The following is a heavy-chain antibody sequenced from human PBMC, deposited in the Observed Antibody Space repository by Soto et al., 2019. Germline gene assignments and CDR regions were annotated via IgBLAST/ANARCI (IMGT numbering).Heavy chain of an antibody. CDR1: GFTFSSSW. D-gene: IGHD1-1*01. CDR2: IKQDGSEK. J-gene: IGHJ4*02. V-gene: IGHV3-7*01. CDR3: AGGYGLTYFDY. Sequence: RSLRLSCAASGFTFSSSWLSWVRQAAGKGLEWVANIKQDGSEKYYVDSVKGRFTISRDNAKNSLYLQMNSLRVEDTAVYYCAGGYGLTYFDYWGQGT.